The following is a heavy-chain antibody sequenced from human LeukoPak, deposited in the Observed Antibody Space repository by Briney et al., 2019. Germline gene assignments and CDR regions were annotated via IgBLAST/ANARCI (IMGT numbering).Heavy chain of an antibody. Sequence: GGSLRLSCAASGFTFSSYSMNWVRQAPGKGLEWVSSISSSSSYIYYADSVKGRFTISRDNAKNSLYLQMNSLRAGDTAVYYCAREVGSRASLDYWGQGTLVTVSS. CDR3: AREVGSRASLDY. V-gene: IGHV3-21*01. J-gene: IGHJ4*02. CDR2: ISSSSSYI. D-gene: IGHD1-26*01. CDR1: GFTFSSYS.